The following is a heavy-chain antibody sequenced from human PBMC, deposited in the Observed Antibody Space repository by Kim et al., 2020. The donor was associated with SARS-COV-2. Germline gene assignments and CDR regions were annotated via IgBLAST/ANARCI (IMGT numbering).Heavy chain of an antibody. D-gene: IGHD2-8*01. Sequence: TAAYAASVEGRFTISRADFKNSLHLQMSSLKSEDTTVYYCARDSMNYAFDFWGQGTKVTVAS. V-gene: IGHV3-72*01. CDR3: ARDSMNYAFDF. CDR2: TA. J-gene: IGHJ3*01.